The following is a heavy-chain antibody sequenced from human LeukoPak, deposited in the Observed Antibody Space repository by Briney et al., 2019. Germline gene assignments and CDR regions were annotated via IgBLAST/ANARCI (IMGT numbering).Heavy chain of an antibody. Sequence: SQTLSLTCAVSGGSISSGGYSWSWIRQPPGKGLEWIGYIYHSGSTYYNPSLKSRVTTSVDRSKNQFSLKLSSVTAADTAVYFCARAATAYYHGVDVWGQGTTVTVSS. CDR2: IYHSGST. CDR3: ARAATAYYHGVDV. D-gene: IGHD2-15*01. J-gene: IGHJ6*02. V-gene: IGHV4-30-2*01. CDR1: GGSISSGGYS.